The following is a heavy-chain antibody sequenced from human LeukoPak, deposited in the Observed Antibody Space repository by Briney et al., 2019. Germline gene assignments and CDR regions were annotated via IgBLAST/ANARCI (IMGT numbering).Heavy chain of an antibody. CDR2: ISSSSSYI. CDR1: GFTFSSYS. CDR3: ARELLPNAFDI. D-gene: IGHD2/OR15-2a*01. J-gene: IGHJ3*02. Sequence: GGSLRPSCAASGFTFSSYSMNWVRQAPGKGLEWVSSISSSSSYIYYVDSVKGRFTISRDNAKNSLYLQMNSLRAEDTAVYYCARELLPNAFDIWGQGTMVTVSS. V-gene: IGHV3-21*01.